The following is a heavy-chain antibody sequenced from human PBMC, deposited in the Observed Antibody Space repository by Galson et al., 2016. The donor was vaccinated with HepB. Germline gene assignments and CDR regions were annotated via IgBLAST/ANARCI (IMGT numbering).Heavy chain of an antibody. Sequence: SLRLSCAVSGFTFSSYSMTWVRQAPGKGLEWVSSISSSSDYIYYADSVKGRFTISRDNAKNSLFLQMNSLRAEDTAVHYCARNLNFGDYVGLLNDYWGQGTLVTVSS. J-gene: IGHJ4*02. CDR1: GFTFSSYS. D-gene: IGHD4-17*01. CDR2: ISSSSDYI. V-gene: IGHV3-21*01. CDR3: ARNLNFGDYVGLLNDY.